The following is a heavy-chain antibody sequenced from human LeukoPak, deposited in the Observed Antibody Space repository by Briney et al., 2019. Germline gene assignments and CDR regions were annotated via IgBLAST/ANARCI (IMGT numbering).Heavy chain of an antibody. CDR3: AILAGYSSSWYGEVFDY. CDR2: ITGSGDST. D-gene: IGHD6-13*01. CDR1: GFTFSSYA. J-gene: IGHJ4*02. V-gene: IGHV3-23*01. Sequence: GGSLRLSCAASGFTFSSYAMSWVRQAPGKGLEWVSAITGSGDSTYYADSVKGQFTISRDNSQNTLYLQMNSLRAEDTAVYYCAILAGYSSSWYGEVFDYWGQGTLVTASS.